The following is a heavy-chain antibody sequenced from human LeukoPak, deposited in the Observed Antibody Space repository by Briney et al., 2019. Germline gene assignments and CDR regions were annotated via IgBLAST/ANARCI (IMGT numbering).Heavy chain of an antibody. CDR1: GGSISSSNW. V-gene: IGHV4-4*02. D-gene: IGHD3-10*01. Sequence: PSETLSLTCAVSGGSISSSNWWSWVRQPPGKGLEWIGEIYHSGSTNYNPSLKSRVTISVDTSKNQFSLKLSSVTAADTAVYYCARGRSWFGTDYWGQGTLVTVSS. CDR2: IYHSGST. J-gene: IGHJ4*02. CDR3: ARGRSWFGTDY.